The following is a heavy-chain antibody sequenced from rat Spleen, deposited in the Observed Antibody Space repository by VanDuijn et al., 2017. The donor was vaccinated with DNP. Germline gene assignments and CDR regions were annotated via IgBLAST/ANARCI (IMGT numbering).Heavy chain of an antibody. CDR3: AIQLGVFDY. CDR2: INGAGST. CDR1: GYSITSSFR. J-gene: IGHJ2*01. Sequence: EVQLQESGPGLVKPSQSLSLTCSVTGYSITSSFRWSWIRKFPGDKLEWMGYINGAGSTNYNPSRKSRISITRDTSKNPFFLQVNSVTPEDSASYYVAIQLGVFDYGGQGVMVTVSS. V-gene: IGHV3-3*01. D-gene: IGHD5-1*01.